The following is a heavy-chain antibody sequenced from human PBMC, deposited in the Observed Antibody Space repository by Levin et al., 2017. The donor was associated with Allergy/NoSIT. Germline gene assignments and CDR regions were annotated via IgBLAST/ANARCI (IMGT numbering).Heavy chain of an antibody. J-gene: IGHJ3*02. CDR2: ISPTSSFR. CDR3: ARDKPTAEGAFDI. Sequence: GESLKISCEASGFTFSTYTMNWVRQAPGKGLEWVSSISPTSSFRNYADSMKGRFTISRDNAKNSLYLQINSLRAEDTALYYCARDKPTAEGAFDIWGQGTMVTVSS. V-gene: IGHV3-21*01. CDR1: GFTFSTYT.